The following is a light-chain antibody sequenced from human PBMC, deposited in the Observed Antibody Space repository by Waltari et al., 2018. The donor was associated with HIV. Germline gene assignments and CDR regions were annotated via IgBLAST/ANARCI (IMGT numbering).Light chain of an antibody. CDR1: SSNIGSNY. V-gene: IGLV1-47*01. J-gene: IGLJ2*01. Sequence: QSVLTQPPSASGTPGQRVTISCSGSSSNIGSNYVYWYQQLPGTAPKLLLYGNTQRPSGVPDRFSGSKSGTSASLAISGLRSEDEADYYCAAWGNSLSLLFGGGTKLTVL. CDR2: GNT. CDR3: AAWGNSLSLL.